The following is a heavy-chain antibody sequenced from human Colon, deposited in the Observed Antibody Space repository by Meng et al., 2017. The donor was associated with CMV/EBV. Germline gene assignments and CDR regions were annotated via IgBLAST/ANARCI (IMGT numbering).Heavy chain of an antibody. V-gene: IGHV3-11*05. CDR3: VKGHTMINP. D-gene: IGHD3-16*01. Sequence: QVQVVQSGGGLVEPGGSLRLSCAASGFIFSDYYMTWIREAPGKGLEWVSYISPTGSDTNYADSVRGRFTISRDNAKNSLFLQMSSLTAEDTAVYYCVKGHTMINPWGQGTLVTVSS. CDR2: ISPTGSDT. CDR1: GFIFSDYY. J-gene: IGHJ5*02.